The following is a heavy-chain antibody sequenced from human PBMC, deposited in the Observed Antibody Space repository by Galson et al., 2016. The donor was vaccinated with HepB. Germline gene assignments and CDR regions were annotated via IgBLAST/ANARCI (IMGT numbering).Heavy chain of an antibody. CDR2: IYSGGAT. CDR3: ARGRITVVRGGLYFTY. V-gene: IGHV3-53*01. J-gene: IGHJ4*02. Sequence: SLRLSCAASGLTVESNYMSWVRQAPGKGLECVSVIYSGGATYYADSVRGRFSISRDNSKNFVYLQRNSLRVDDTAVYFCARGRITVVRGGLYFTYWGQGSLVTVSS. CDR1: GLTVESNY. D-gene: IGHD3-10*01.